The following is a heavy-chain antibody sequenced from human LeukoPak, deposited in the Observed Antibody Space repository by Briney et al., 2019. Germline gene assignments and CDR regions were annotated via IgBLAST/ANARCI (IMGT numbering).Heavy chain of an antibody. CDR2: ISYDGSHE. D-gene: IGHD5-24*01. CDR3: AKDEIALGLDY. Sequence: GGSLRLSCAASGITFSGSAMHWVRQAPGKGLEWVAVISYDGSHEHYADSVKGRFTISKDNSKDTLYLQMNSLRPEDTAVYYCAKDEIALGLDYWGQGTLVTVSS. CDR1: GITFSGSA. J-gene: IGHJ4*02. V-gene: IGHV3-30*04.